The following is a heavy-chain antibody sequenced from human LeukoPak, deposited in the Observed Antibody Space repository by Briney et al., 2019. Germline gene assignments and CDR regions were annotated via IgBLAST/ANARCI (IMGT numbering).Heavy chain of an antibody. V-gene: IGHV4-59*01. Sequence: KPSETLSLTCTVSGGSITSYYWGWIRQPPGKGLEWIGYISYSGSTIYNPSLKSRVTISLNRSKNQFSLKLSSVTAADTAVYFCARNRWELRTPHFDYWGQGSLVTVSS. CDR2: ISYSGST. CDR1: GGSITSYY. CDR3: ARNRWELRTPHFDY. D-gene: IGHD1-26*01. J-gene: IGHJ4*02.